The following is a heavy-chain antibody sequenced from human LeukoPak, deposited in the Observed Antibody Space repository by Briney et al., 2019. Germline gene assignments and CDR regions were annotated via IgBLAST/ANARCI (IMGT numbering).Heavy chain of an antibody. CDR3: ARDRSITMIRGVITQDQFDY. CDR2: ISALNGDT. Sequence: ASVKVSCTTSGYTFSDYGISWVRQAPRQGLEWMGWISALNGDTKFAQNLQDRVTMTTDTSTSTAYMELRSLESDDTAVYFCARDRSITMIRGVITQDQFDYWGQGTLVTVSS. CDR1: GYTFSDYG. V-gene: IGHV1-18*01. J-gene: IGHJ4*02. D-gene: IGHD3-10*01.